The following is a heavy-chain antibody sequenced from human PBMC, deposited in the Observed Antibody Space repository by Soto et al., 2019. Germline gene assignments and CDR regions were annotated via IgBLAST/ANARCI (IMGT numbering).Heavy chain of an antibody. J-gene: IGHJ4*02. D-gene: IGHD3-9*01. V-gene: IGHV5-51*01. CDR2: LYPGDSDT. CDR1: GYPFATHW. Sequence: GESLKISCKGSGYPFATHWIAWVRQMPGNGLAWMVILYPGDSDTSYSPSFPGQVTISADKSFSTAYLQWSSLKASDTAIYFCARLELTGLDNWGQGTPVTVSS. CDR3: ARLELTGLDN.